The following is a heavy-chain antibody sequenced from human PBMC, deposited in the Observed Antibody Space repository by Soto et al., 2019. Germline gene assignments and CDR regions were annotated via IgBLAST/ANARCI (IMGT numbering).Heavy chain of an antibody. D-gene: IGHD3-10*01. CDR2: IYSGST. J-gene: IGHJ4*02. CDR3: AKKGYYPSGKINLFDS. V-gene: IGHV4-38-2*01. CDR1: GYSITSDYY. Sequence: TLSLTCAVSGYSITSDYYWGWIRQPPGKGLEWIGSIYSGSTYYNPSLKSRVTISVDTSKNQFSLRLTSVTAADTAMYYCAKKGYYPSGKINLFDSWGQGTLVTVSS.